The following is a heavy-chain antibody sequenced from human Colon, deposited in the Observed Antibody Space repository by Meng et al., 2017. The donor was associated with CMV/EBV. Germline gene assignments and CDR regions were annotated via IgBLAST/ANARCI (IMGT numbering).Heavy chain of an antibody. V-gene: IGHV3-66*02. CDR2: IYSGGST. Sequence: GESLKISCAASGFTVSSNYMSWVRQAPGKGLEWVSVIYSGGSTYYADSVKGRFTISRDNSKNTLYLQMNSLRAEDTAVYYCTRDKFGMDVWGQGTTVTVSS. J-gene: IGHJ6*02. CDR3: TRDKFGMDV. CDR1: GFTVSSNY.